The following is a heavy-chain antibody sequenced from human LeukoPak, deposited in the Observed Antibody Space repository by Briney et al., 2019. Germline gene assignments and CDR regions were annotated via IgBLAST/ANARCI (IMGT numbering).Heavy chain of an antibody. CDR3: ARTTVPAAINGWFDP. Sequence: SETLSLTCTVSGGSISSYYWSWIRQPPGKGLEWIGYIYYSGSTNYNPSLKSRVTISVDTSKNQFSLKLSSVTAADTAVYYCARTTVPAAINGWFDPWGQGTLVT. D-gene: IGHD2-2*02. J-gene: IGHJ5*02. V-gene: IGHV4-59*01. CDR2: IYYSGST. CDR1: GGSISSYY.